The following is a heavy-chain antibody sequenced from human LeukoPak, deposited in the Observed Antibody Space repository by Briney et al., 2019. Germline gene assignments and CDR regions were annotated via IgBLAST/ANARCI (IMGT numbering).Heavy chain of an antibody. CDR3: ARLRGYSYGYEEGYYFDY. Sequence: ASVTVSCKASGYTFTGYYMHWVRQAPGQGLEWMGRINPNSGGTNYAQKFQGRVTMTRDTSISTAYMELSRLRSDDTAVYYCARLRGYSYGYEEGYYFDYWGQGTLVTVSS. CDR1: GYTFTGYY. J-gene: IGHJ4*02. D-gene: IGHD5-18*01. V-gene: IGHV1-2*06. CDR2: INPNSGGT.